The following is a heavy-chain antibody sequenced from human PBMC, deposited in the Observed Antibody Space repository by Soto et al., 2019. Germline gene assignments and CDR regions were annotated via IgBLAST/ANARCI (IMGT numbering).Heavy chain of an antibody. Sequence: GESLKISCKGSGYIFATYWIGWVRQVPGKGLEWMGISYPGDSDTRYSPSFQGQVTISVDKSISTAYLQWSSLKASDTAMYYCVRHGTMTTPPLWGQGTLVTVSS. D-gene: IGHD3-22*01. CDR2: SYPGDSDT. CDR1: GYIFATYW. CDR3: VRHGTMTTPPL. J-gene: IGHJ4*02. V-gene: IGHV5-51*01.